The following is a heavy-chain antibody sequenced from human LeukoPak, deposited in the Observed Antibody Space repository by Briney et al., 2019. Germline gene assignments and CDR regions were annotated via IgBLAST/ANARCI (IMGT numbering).Heavy chain of an antibody. Sequence: GGSLRLSCAASGFTFSSYAMHWVRQAPGKGLEWVAVISYDGSNKYYADSAKGRFTISRDNSKNTLYLQMNSLRAEDTAVYYCASQPRPYSGSYGDYWGQGTLVTVSS. CDR2: ISYDGSNK. D-gene: IGHD1-26*01. CDR1: GFTFSSYA. J-gene: IGHJ4*02. CDR3: ASQPRPYSGSYGDY. V-gene: IGHV3-30-3*01.